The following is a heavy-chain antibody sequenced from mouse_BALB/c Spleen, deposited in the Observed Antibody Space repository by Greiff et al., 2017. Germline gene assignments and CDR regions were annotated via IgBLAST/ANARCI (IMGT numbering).Heavy chain of an antibody. V-gene: IGHV1-7*01. CDR2: INPSTGYT. D-gene: IGHD1-1*01. J-gene: IGHJ2*01. CDR3: ARSGHDYGSRRHYFDY. Sequence: QVQLQQSGAELAKPGASVKMSCKASGYTFTSYWMHWVKQRPGQGLEWIGYINPSTGYTEYNQKFKDKATLTADKSSSTAYMQLSSLTSEDSAVYYCARSGHDYGSRRHYFDYWGQGTTLTVSS. CDR1: GYTFTSYW.